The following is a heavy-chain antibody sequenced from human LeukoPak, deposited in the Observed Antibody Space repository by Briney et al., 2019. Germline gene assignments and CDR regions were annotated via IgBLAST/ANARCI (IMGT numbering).Heavy chain of an antibody. J-gene: IGHJ5*02. CDR3: ASSRCITGWFGELLCGLAGWLDP. Sequence: PSGTLSLTCAVSGGSISSSNWWSWVRQPPGKGLEWIGEIYHSGSTNYNPSLKSRVTISVDKSKNQFSLKLSSVTAADTAVYYCASSRCITGWFGELLCGLAGWLDPWGQGTLVTVSS. CDR1: GGSISSSNW. CDR2: IYHSGST. V-gene: IGHV4-4*02. D-gene: IGHD3-10*01.